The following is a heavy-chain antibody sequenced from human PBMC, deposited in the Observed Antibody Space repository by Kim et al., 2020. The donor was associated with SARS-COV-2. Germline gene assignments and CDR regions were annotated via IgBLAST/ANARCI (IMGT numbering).Heavy chain of an antibody. CDR1: GFTFSSYE. J-gene: IGHJ6*02. Sequence: GGSLRLSCAASGFTFSSYEMNWVRQAPGKGLEWVSYISSSGSTIYYADSVKGRFTISRDNAKNSLYLQMNSLRAEDTAVYYCARDPYSSSYNYYGMDVWGQVATVTV. CDR3: ARDPYSSSYNYYGMDV. D-gene: IGHD6-13*01. V-gene: IGHV3-48*03. CDR2: ISSSGSTI.